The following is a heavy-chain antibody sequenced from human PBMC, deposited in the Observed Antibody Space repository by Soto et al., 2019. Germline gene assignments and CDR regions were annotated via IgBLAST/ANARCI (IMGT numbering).Heavy chain of an antibody. CDR1: GYTFTGYY. J-gene: IGHJ4*02. V-gene: IGHV1-2*04. CDR3: ARQRRYGGYLNFDY. D-gene: IGHD5-12*01. Sequence: ASVKVSGKASGYTFTGYYMRWVRQAPGQGLEWMGWINPNSGGTNYAQKFQGWVTMTRDTSISTAYMELSRLRSDDTAVYYCARQRRYGGYLNFDYWGQGTLVTVSS. CDR2: INPNSGGT.